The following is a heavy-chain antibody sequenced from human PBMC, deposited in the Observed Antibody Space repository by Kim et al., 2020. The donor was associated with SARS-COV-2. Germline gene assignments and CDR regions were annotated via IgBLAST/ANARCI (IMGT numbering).Heavy chain of an antibody. Sequence: SETLSLTCTVSGGSISSGGYYWSWIRQHPGKGLEWIGYIYYSGSTYYNPSLKSRVTISVDTSKNQFSLKLSSVTAADTAVYYCARVKGGYYYDSSGYYYYFDYWGQGTLVTVSS. D-gene: IGHD3-22*01. CDR2: IYYSGST. CDR3: ARVKGGYYYDSSGYYYYFDY. CDR1: GGSISSGGYY. V-gene: IGHV4-31*03. J-gene: IGHJ4*02.